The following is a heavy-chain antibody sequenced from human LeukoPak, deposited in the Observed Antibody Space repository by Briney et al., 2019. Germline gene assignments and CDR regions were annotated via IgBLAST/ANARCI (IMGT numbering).Heavy chain of an antibody. CDR3: ARVGVAAKSSRYFDY. V-gene: IGHV4-31*03. Sequence: SETLSLTCTVSGGSISSGDYYWSWIRQHPGKGLGCIGYIHYSGSTYYNPSLKSRVTILVDTSKKQFSLKLSSVTAADTAVYYCARVGVAAKSSRYFDYWGQGTLVTVSS. CDR1: GGSISSGDYY. J-gene: IGHJ4*02. CDR2: IHYSGST. D-gene: IGHD2-15*01.